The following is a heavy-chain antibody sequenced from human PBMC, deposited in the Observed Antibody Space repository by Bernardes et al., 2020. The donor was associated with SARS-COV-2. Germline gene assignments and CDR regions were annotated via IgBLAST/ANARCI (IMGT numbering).Heavy chain of an antibody. J-gene: IGHJ6*02. CDR3: AKDGGTTVTTDYYYGMDV. V-gene: IGHV3-23*01. CDR2: ISGSGGST. Sequence: GGSLRLSCAAPGFTFSSYAMSWVRQAPGKGLEWVSAISGSGGSTYYADSVKGRFTISRDNSKNTLYLQMNSLRAEDTAVYYCAKDGGTTVTTDYYYGMDVWGQGTTVTVSS. D-gene: IGHD4-17*01. CDR1: GFTFSSYA.